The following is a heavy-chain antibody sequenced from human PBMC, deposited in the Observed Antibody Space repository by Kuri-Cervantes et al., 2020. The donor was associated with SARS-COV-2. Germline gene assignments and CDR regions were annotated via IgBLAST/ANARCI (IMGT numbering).Heavy chain of an antibody. CDR2: IYDSGSS. D-gene: IGHD3-3*01. CDR3: ARVVVWSGYYFDY. Sequence: ESLKISCTVSGDSIRNHFWSWIRQSPGKGLEWIGYIYDSGSSHYNPSLRGRVTISRLTSSNQISLKLNSVTAADTAVYYCARVVVWSGYYFDYWGQGTLVTVSS. V-gene: IGHV4-59*11. J-gene: IGHJ4*02. CDR1: GDSIRNHF.